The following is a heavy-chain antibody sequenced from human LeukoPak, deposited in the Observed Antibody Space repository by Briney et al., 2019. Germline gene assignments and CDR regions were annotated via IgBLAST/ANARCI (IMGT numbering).Heavy chain of an antibody. J-gene: IGHJ6*04. V-gene: IGHV3-23*01. CDR2: ISGSGDST. D-gene: IGHD3-10*02. CDR1: GFIFSSFG. CDR3: AELGITMIGGV. Sequence: GGSLRLSCAASGFIFSSFGMSWVRQAPGKGLEWVSGISGSGDSTYYADSVKGRFTISRDNSKKTLYLQMNSLRAEDTAVYYCAELGITMIGGVWGKGTTVTISS.